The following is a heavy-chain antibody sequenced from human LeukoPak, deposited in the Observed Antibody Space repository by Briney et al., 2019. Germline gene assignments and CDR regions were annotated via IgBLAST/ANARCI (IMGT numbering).Heavy chain of an antibody. Sequence: GGSLRLSCAASGFTFSNFAMSWVRRTPGKGLEWVSGIINSGDTLYGDSVKGRFTISRDNSKNTLYLEMNSLRAEDAAIYYCAKMKGHPLPKYYMDVWGQGTTVTVSS. CDR2: IINSGDT. D-gene: IGHD1-26*01. CDR3: AKMKGHPLPKYYMDV. J-gene: IGHJ6*01. CDR1: GFTFSNFA. V-gene: IGHV3-23*01.